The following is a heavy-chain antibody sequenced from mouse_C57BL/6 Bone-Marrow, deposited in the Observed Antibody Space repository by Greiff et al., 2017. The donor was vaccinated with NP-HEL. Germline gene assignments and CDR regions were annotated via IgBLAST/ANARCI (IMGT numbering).Heavy chain of an antibody. Sequence: EVQLQESEGGLVQPGRSMKLSCTASGFTFSDYYMAWVRQVPEKGLEWVANINYDGSSTYYLDSLKSRFIISRDNAKNILYLQMSSLKSEDTATYYCARGAVVAHWYFDVWGTGTTVTVSS. CDR3: ARGAVVAHWYFDV. CDR2: INYDGSST. D-gene: IGHD1-1*01. V-gene: IGHV5-16*01. J-gene: IGHJ1*03. CDR1: GFTFSDYY.